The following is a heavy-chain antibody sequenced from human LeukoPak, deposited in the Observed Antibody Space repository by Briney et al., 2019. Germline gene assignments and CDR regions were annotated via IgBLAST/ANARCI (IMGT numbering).Heavy chain of an antibody. CDR3: AGTVRSGWYPPQLDY. Sequence: SETLSLTCTVSGGSISSYYWSWIRQPAGKGLEWIGRMYTSGSTNQNPSLKSRVTISVDTSKNQFSLKLSSVTAADTAVYYCAGTVRSGWYPPQLDYWGQGTLVTVSS. V-gene: IGHV4-4*07. D-gene: IGHD6-19*01. CDR2: MYTSGST. J-gene: IGHJ4*02. CDR1: GGSISSYY.